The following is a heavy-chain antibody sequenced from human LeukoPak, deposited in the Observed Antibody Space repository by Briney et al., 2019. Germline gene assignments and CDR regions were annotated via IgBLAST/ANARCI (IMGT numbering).Heavy chain of an antibody. V-gene: IGHV1-18*01. CDR2: ISAYNGNT. D-gene: IGHD2-21*02. Sequence: ASVKVSCKASGYTFTSYGISWVRQAPGQGLEWMGWISAYNGNTNYAQKLQGRVTKTTDASTSTAYMELRSLRSDDTAVYYCARTPYCGGDCFYYFDYWGQGTLVTVSS. CDR3: ARTPYCGGDCFYYFDY. CDR1: GYTFTSYG. J-gene: IGHJ4*02.